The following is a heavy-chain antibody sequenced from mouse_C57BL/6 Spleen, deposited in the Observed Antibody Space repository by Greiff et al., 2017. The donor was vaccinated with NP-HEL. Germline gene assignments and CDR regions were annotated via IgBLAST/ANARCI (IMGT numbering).Heavy chain of an antibody. CDR3: ASYDDGVPWFAY. J-gene: IGHJ3*01. CDR2: INPNNGGT. CDR1: GYTFTDYY. V-gene: IGHV1-26*01. D-gene: IGHD2-12*01. Sequence: EVQLQQSGPELVKPGASVKISCKASGYTFTDYYMNWVKQSHGKSLEWIGDINPNNGGTSYNQKFKGKATLTVDKSSSTAYMGLRSLTSEDSAVYYCASYDDGVPWFAYWGQGTLVTVSA.